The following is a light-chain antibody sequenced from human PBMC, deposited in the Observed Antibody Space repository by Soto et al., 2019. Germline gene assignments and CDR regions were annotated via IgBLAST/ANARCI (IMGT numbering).Light chain of an antibody. Sequence: QSVLTQPPSVSGAPGQRVTISCTGSSSNIGAGYDVHWYQQLPGTAPKLLVHGNTDRPSWVPDRFSGSKSGTSASLAITGLLAEDDADYYCQSYDSSLSGWLFGGGTKLTVL. V-gene: IGLV1-40*01. J-gene: IGLJ2*01. CDR1: SSNIGAGYD. CDR3: QSYDSSLSGWL. CDR2: GNT.